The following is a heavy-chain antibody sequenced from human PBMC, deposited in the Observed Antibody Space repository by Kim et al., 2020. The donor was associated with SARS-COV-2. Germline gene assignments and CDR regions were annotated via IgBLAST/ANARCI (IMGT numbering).Heavy chain of an antibody. Sequence: GGSLRLSCAASGFTFGDYAMHWVRQAPGKGLEWVSGISWNSGSIGYADSVKGRFTISRDNAKNSLYLQMNSLRAEDTALYYCAKDWMEYSSSWYYFDYWGQGTLVTVSS. CDR3: AKDWMEYSSSWYYFDY. J-gene: IGHJ4*02. D-gene: IGHD6-13*01. CDR1: GFTFGDYA. CDR2: ISWNSGSI. V-gene: IGHV3-9*01.